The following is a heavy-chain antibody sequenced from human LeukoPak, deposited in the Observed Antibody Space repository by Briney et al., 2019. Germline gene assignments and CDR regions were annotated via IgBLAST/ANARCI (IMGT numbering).Heavy chain of an antibody. CDR3: ARVRGGSRRSYADDAFDI. Sequence: GGSLRLSCAASGFTFSHYWMLWVRQAPGKGLVGVARIYNYWSSTSYAASVKGRFTISRDNAKSPLYLPMNSPRAEDTAVYYCARVRGGSRRSYADDAFDIWGQGTMVTVSS. D-gene: IGHD2-15*01. V-gene: IGHV3-74*01. CDR1: GFTFSHYW. J-gene: IGHJ3*02. CDR2: IYNYWSST.